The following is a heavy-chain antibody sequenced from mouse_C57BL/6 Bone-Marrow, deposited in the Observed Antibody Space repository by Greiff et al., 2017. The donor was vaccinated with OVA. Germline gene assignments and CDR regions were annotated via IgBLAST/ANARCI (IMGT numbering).Heavy chain of an antibody. CDR3: VRHGYYAIDY. Sequence: EVQRVESGGGLVQPKGSLKLSCAASGFSFNTYAMNWVRQAPGKGLEWVARIRSKSNNYATYYADSVKDRFTISRDDSESMLYLQMNNLKTEDTAMYYCVRHGYYAIDYWGQGTSVTVSS. V-gene: IGHV10-1*01. CDR1: GFSFNTYA. CDR2: IRSKSNNYAT. J-gene: IGHJ4*01.